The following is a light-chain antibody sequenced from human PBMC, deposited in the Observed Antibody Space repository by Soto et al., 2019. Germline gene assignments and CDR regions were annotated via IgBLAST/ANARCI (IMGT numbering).Light chain of an antibody. CDR2: AAS. Sequence: DIQMTQSPSSLSASVGDTVTITCRASQGIIDYLAWYQQRPGKAPNLLIYAASTLQIGVPSRFSGSGAGTDFTLTISSLQPEDAATYYCQKYDSVPQTFGPGTKVEIK. J-gene: IGKJ1*01. V-gene: IGKV1-27*01. CDR1: QGIIDY. CDR3: QKYDSVPQT.